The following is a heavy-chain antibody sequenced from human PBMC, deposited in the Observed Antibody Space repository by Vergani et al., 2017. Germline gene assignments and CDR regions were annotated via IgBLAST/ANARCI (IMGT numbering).Heavy chain of an antibody. CDR1: GFTFSSYG. D-gene: IGHD3-16*01. CDR2: IRYDGSNK. CDR3: TRDRLDDSYAYFDY. J-gene: IGHJ4*02. V-gene: IGHV3-30*02. Sequence: QVQLVESGGGMVQPGGSLRLSCAVSGFTFSSYGVHWVRQAPGKGLEWVAFIRYDGSNKYYADSVKGRFTISRDNSKNTLYLQMNSLRAEDTAVYYCTRDRLDDSYAYFDYWGQGTLVTVSP.